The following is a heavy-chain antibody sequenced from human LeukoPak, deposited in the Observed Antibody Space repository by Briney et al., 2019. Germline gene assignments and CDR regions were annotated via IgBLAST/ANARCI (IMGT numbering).Heavy chain of an antibody. CDR2: ISAYNGNT. Sequence: GASVKVSCKASGYTFTNYGISWVRQAPGQGLEWMGWISAYNGNTNYAQKLQGRVTMTTDTSTSTAYMELRSLRSDDTAVYYCARVPRQWAQDYYYYGMDVWGQGTTVTVSS. V-gene: IGHV1-18*01. D-gene: IGHD6-19*01. J-gene: IGHJ6*02. CDR1: GYTFTNYG. CDR3: ARVPRQWAQDYYYYGMDV.